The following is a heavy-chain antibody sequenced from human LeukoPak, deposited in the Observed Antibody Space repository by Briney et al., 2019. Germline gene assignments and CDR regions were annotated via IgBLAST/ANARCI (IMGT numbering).Heavy chain of an antibody. CDR2: IYYSGST. CDR3: ARPGFYYYYMDV. Sequence: KSSETLSLTCTVSGGSISSSSYYWGWIRQPPGKGLEWIGSIYYSGSTYHNPSLKSRVTISVDTSKNQFSLKLSSVTAADTAVYYCARPGFYYYYMDVWGKGTTVTVSS. J-gene: IGHJ6*03. V-gene: IGHV4-39*01. CDR1: GGSISSSSYY.